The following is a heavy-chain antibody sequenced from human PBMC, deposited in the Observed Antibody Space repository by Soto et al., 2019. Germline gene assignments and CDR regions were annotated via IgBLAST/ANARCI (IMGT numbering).Heavy chain of an antibody. J-gene: IGHJ6*03. CDR2: INAGNGNT. Sequence: QVQLVQSGAEVKKPGASVKVSCKASGYTFTSYAMHWVRQAPGQRLEWMGWINAGNGNTKYSQKVQGRVTITRDTSASTAYMELSSLRSEDTAVYYCARGYCSGGSCYFGYYYYMDVWGKGTTVTVSS. CDR1: GYTFTSYA. D-gene: IGHD2-15*01. CDR3: ARGYCSGGSCYFGYYYYMDV. V-gene: IGHV1-3*01.